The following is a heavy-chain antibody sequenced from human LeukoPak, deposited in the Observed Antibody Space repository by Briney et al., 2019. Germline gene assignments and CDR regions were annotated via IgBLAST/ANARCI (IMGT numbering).Heavy chain of an antibody. CDR1: VFPFSSYE. CDR2: ISGSGSTI. J-gene: IGHJ4*02. Sequence: PGGSLRLSCAASVFPFSSYEMNWVRQVPGKGREWVSYISGSGSTIYYAASVKGRFTLSRENAKNSLSLQMNSLRAEDTAVYYCARDYYDNSGRLDYWGQGTLVTVSS. V-gene: IGHV3-48*03. D-gene: IGHD3-22*01. CDR3: ARDYYDNSGRLDY.